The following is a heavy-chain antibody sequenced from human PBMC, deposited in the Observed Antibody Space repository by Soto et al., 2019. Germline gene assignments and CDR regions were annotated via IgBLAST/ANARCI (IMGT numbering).Heavy chain of an antibody. D-gene: IGHD3-3*01. J-gene: IGHJ3*02. CDR2: ISGSGGST. CDR3: AKGKTLDFWSGRKGGDAFDI. CDR1: GFTFSSYA. V-gene: IGHV3-23*01. Sequence: GGSLRLSCAASGFTFSSYAMSWVRQAPGKGLEWVSAISGSGGSTYYADSVKGRFTISRDNSKNTLYLQMNSLRAEDTAVYYCAKGKTLDFWSGRKGGDAFDIWGQGTMVTVSS.